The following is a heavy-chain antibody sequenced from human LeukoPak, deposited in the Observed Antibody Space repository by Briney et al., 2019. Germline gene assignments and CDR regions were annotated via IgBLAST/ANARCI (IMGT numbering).Heavy chain of an antibody. CDR3: ARDFFKREIVVVVAAGRYNWFDP. D-gene: IGHD2-15*01. J-gene: IGHJ5*02. CDR1: GFTFSSYA. CDR2: ISYDGSNK. Sequence: PGGSLRLSCAASGFTFSSYAMHWVRQAPGKGLEWVAVISYDGSNKYYADSVKGRFTISRDNSKNTLYLQMNSLRAEDTAVYYCARDFFKREIVVVVAAGRYNWFDPWGQGTLVTVSS. V-gene: IGHV3-30*04.